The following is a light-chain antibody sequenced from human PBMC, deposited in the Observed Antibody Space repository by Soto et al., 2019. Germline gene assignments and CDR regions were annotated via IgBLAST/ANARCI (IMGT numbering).Light chain of an antibody. CDR3: QQYNNWRT. Sequence: EIVLTQSPATLSLSPGERATLSCRASQNVSSYLAWYQQKPGQAPRLLIYGASSRATGIPARFSGSGSGTEFTLTISSLQSEDFAVYYCQQYNNWRTFGQGTKVDIK. CDR1: QNVSSY. CDR2: GAS. J-gene: IGKJ1*01. V-gene: IGKV3D-15*01.